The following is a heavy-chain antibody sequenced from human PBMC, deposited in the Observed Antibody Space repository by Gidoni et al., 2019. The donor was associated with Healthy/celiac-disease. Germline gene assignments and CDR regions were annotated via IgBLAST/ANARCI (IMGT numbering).Heavy chain of an antibody. CDR3: ARGDIVVVPAADYGMDV. CDR2: ISYEGSNK. J-gene: IGHJ6*02. Sequence: QVQLVESGGGVVQPGRSLRLSCASSGFTFSRSAMHWVRQAPGKGLEWGAFISYEGSNKYYADSVKGRFTISRDNAKNTLYLQMNSLRAEDTAVYYCARGDIVVVPAADYGMDVWGQGTTVTVSS. CDR1: GFTFSRSA. D-gene: IGHD2-2*01. V-gene: IGHV3-30-3*01.